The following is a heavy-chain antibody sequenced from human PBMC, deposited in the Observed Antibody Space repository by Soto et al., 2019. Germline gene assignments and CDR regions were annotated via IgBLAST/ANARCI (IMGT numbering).Heavy chain of an antibody. CDR2: IYHSGST. Sequence: QVQLQESGPGLVKPSGTLSLTCAVSSGSISSSNWWSWVRQPPGKGLEWIGEIYHSGSTNYNPSLKSRVTISVDKSKNQFSLKLSSVTAADTAVYYCARSPYYDILTGYYSRGNSDYWGQGTLVTVSS. D-gene: IGHD3-9*01. CDR3: ARSPYYDILTGYYSRGNSDY. V-gene: IGHV4-4*02. CDR1: SGSISSSNW. J-gene: IGHJ4*02.